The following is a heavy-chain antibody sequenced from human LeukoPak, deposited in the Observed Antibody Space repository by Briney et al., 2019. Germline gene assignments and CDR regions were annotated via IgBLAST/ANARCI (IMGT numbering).Heavy chain of an antibody. J-gene: IGHJ6*03. Sequence: PGRSLRLSCAASGLTFSSYGMYWVRQAPGKGLEWVAVTSYDGSNKYYADSVKGRFTISRDNSKNTLYLQMNSLRAEDTAVYYCAKDAKYYYDSSDYMDVWGKGTTVTVSS. CDR3: AKDAKYYYDSSDYMDV. CDR1: GLTFSSYG. V-gene: IGHV3-30*18. CDR2: TSYDGSNK. D-gene: IGHD3-22*01.